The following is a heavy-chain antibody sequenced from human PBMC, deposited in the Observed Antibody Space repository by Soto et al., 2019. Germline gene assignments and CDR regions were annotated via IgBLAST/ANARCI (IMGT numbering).Heavy chain of an antibody. V-gene: IGHV1-2*02. CDR1: GYTFTGYY. Sequence: QVQLVQSGAEVKKPGASVKVSCKASGYTFTGYYMHWVRQAPGQGLEWMGWINPNSGGTNNAQKFTDRVTRTRDTYISTDDMELSRLRSDDTAVYYCARTYYDFWSGHPRRFYGMDVWGQGTTVTVSS. J-gene: IGHJ6*02. D-gene: IGHD3-3*01. CDR2: INPNSGGT. CDR3: ARTYYDFWSGHPRRFYGMDV.